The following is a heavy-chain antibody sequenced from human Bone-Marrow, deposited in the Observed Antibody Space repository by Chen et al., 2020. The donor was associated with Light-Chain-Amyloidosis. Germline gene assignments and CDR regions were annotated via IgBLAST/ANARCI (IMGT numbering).Heavy chain of an antibody. CDR1: GYTFPNYW. J-gene: IGHJ4*02. CDR2: IYPDDSDA. D-gene: IGHD5-12*01. Sequence: DVQLEQSGPEVKKPGESLKISCKGSGYTFPNYWIGCVRQMPGKGLEWMGVIYPDDSDARYSPSFEGQVTISADKSITTAYLQWRSLKASDTAMYYCARRRDGYNFDYWGQGTLVTVSS. CDR3: ARRRDGYNFDY. V-gene: IGHV5-51*01.